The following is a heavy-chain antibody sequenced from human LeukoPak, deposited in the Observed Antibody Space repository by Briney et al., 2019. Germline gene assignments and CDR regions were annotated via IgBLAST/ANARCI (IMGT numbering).Heavy chain of an antibody. Sequence: SETLSLTCAVYGGSFSGYYGSWIRQPPGKGLEWIGEINHSGSTNYNPSLKSRVTISVDTSKNRFSLKLSSVTAADTAVYYCARAWAYDFWSGYYKSWGQGTLVTVSS. CDR1: GGSFSGYY. CDR3: ARAWAYDFWSGYYKS. V-gene: IGHV4-34*01. J-gene: IGHJ5*02. CDR2: INHSGST. D-gene: IGHD3-3*01.